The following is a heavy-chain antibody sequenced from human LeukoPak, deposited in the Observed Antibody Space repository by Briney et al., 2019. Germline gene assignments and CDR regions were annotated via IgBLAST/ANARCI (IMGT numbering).Heavy chain of an antibody. CDR1: GFTFDDYA. CDR3: AKGGTLDY. J-gene: IGHJ4*02. Sequence: GGSLRLSCAASGFTFDDYAMHWVRQAPGKGLEWVSGISWNSGSIGYADSVKGRFTISRDNAKNSLYLQMNSLRAEDMALYYCAKGGTLDYWGQGTLVTVSS. CDR2: ISWNSGSI. V-gene: IGHV3-9*03. D-gene: IGHD1-26*01.